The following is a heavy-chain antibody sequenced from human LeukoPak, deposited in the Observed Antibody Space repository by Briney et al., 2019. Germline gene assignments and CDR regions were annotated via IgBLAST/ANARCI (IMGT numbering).Heavy chain of an antibody. V-gene: IGHV3-23*01. D-gene: IGHD1-26*01. CDR1: GFTFSSYA. CDR2: ISGSGGST. CDR3: AKVSVWELPGLLDY. Sequence: GGSLRLSCAASGFTFSSYAMHWVRQAPGKGLEWVSAISGSGGSTYYADSVKGRFTISRDNSKNTLYLQMNSLRAEDTAVYYCAKVSVWELPGLLDYWGQGTLVTVSS. J-gene: IGHJ4*02.